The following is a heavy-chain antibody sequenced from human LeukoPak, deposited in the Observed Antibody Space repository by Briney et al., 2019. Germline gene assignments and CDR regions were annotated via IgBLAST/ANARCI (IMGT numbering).Heavy chain of an antibody. D-gene: IGHD3-10*02. Sequence: GGSLRLSCVASGFSFSSYGMHWVRQAPGKGLEWVSYISSSGSTIYYADSVKGRFTISRDNAKNSLYLQMNSLRAEDTAVYYCAELGITMIGGVWGKGTTVTISS. V-gene: IGHV3-48*03. J-gene: IGHJ6*04. CDR1: GFSFSSYG. CDR3: AELGITMIGGV. CDR2: ISSSGSTI.